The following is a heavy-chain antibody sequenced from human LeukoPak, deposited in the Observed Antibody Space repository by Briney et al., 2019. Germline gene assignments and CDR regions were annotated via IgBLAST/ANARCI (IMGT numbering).Heavy chain of an antibody. CDR1: GDSINKYF. V-gene: IGHV4-59*01. D-gene: IGHD1-1*01. J-gene: IGHJ4*02. CDR2: ISHSGNT. Sequence: PSETLSLTCTVSGDSINKYFWSWLRQSPGKGLEWIGYISHSGNTNYNPSLKSRVTISLDKSNNQFSLRLSSVTVADTAVYYCARAGPVYINWRYYIDFWGQGILVTVSS. CDR3: ARAGPVYINWRYYIDF.